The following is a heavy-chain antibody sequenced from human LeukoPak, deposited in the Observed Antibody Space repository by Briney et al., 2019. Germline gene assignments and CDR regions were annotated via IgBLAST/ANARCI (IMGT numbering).Heavy chain of an antibody. D-gene: IGHD3-9*01. CDR2: ISSSSSYI. J-gene: IGHJ4*02. CDR3: ARGDYDILTGYYMTDFDY. CDR1: GFTFSSYS. Sequence: PGGSLRLSCAAAGFTFSSYSMNWVRQAPGKGLEGVSSISSSSSYIYYADSVKGRFTISRDNVKNSLYLQMNSLRAEDTAVYYCARGDYDILTGYYMTDFDYWGQGTLVTVSS. V-gene: IGHV3-21*01.